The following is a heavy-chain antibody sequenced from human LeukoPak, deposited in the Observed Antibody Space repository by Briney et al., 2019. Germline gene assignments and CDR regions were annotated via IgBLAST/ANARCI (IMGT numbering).Heavy chain of an antibody. CDR2: FNPNDGET. D-gene: IGHD2-2*01. Sequence: ASVKVSCKASGYTFTDYYMPWVRQAPGQGVEWMGWFNPNDGETIYAKKFQGRVTMTRDTSISTAHTEVSRLRSDDTAVYYCARANFLYCSSSTCLFDYWGQGTLVTVSS. V-gene: IGHV1-2*02. CDR3: ARANFLYCSSSTCLFDY. CDR1: GYTFTDYY. J-gene: IGHJ4*02.